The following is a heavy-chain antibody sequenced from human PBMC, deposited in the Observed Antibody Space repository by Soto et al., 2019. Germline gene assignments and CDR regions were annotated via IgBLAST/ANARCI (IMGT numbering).Heavy chain of an antibody. CDR3: ARDRDSSSCYFDL. CDR1: RGTFSSYA. CDR2: IIPIFGTA. D-gene: IGHD6-13*01. Sequence: QVQLVQSGAEVKKPGSSVKVSCKASRGTFSSYAISWVRPAPGQGLEWMGGIIPIFGTANYAQKFQGRVTITADEATSTAYMELSSLRSEDTAVYYCARDRDSSSCYFDLWGRGTLVTVSS. V-gene: IGHV1-69*12. J-gene: IGHJ2*01.